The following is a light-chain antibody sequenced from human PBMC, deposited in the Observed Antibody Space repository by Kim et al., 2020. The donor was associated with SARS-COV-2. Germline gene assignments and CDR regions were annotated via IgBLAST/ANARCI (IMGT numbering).Light chain of an antibody. CDR2: GAS. J-gene: IGKJ4*01. CDR3: QQSYRTPLT. V-gene: IGKV1-39*01. CDR1: QSVYSS. Sequence: ASLGDRDRITCRGSQSVYSSLNWVQQKPGKAPKLLIQGASNLRSGVPSRFRGSGSGAEFTLTISSLEPQDFATYYCQQSYRTPLTFGGGTKVDIK.